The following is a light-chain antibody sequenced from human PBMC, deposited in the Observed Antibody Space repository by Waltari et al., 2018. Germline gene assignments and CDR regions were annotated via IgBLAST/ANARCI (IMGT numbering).Light chain of an antibody. CDR1: SGHSSNV. CDR2: VNSDGSH. V-gene: IGLV4-69*01. CDR3: QTGGHGTWV. J-gene: IGLJ3*02. Sequence: QLVLTQSPSASASLGASVKLTCTLSSGHSSNVIAWLQQQPEKGPRYLMKVNSDGSHTKGDGIPDRFSGSGSGAERYLTISRLQSEDEADYYCQTGGHGTWVFGGGTKLTVL.